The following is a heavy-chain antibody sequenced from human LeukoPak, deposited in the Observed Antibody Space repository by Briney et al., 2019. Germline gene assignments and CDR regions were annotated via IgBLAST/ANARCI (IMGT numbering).Heavy chain of an antibody. CDR2: ISGNGHQT. J-gene: IGHJ4*02. CDR3: AKDANYYDSSGFFIPFDY. Sequence: GGSLRLSCSASGFAFSRFAMTWVRHLPGKGLDWVSTISGNGHQTYYGDSVKGRFSVSRDNSKNILYLQMDSLRADDSALYYCAKDANYYDSSGFFIPFDYWGQGTRVTVSS. V-gene: IGHV3-23*01. D-gene: IGHD3-22*01. CDR1: GFAFSRFA.